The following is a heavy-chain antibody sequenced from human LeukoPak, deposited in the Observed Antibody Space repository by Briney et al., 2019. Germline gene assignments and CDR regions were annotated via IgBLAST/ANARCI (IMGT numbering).Heavy chain of an antibody. CDR3: ARVSRDGYYYYYYMDV. CDR1: GFTFSSYW. J-gene: IGHJ6*03. V-gene: IGHV3-7*01. Sequence: GGSLRLSCAASGFTFSSYWMSWVRQAPGKGLECVANIKQDGSEKYYVDSVKGRFTISRDNAKNSLYLQMNSLRAEDTAVYYCARVSRDGYYYYYYMDVWGKGTTVTVSS. CDR2: IKQDGSEK. D-gene: IGHD5-24*01.